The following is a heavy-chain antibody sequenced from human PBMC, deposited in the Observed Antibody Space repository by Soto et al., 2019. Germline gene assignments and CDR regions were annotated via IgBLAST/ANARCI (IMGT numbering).Heavy chain of an antibody. V-gene: IGHV4-30-4*01. CDR1: GGSISSGDHF. CDR3: ARGLVIRPYYYHGMDV. J-gene: IGHJ6*02. Sequence: QVQLQESGPGLVKPSQTLSLTCTVSGGSISSGDHFWSWIRQSPGKGLEWIGYISSIGSTYYNPSLKSRVSVSRDMSKNQFSLKLSSVTTTDTAVYYCARGLVIRPYYYHGMDVWGQGTTVTVSS. D-gene: IGHD3-9*01. CDR2: ISSIGST.